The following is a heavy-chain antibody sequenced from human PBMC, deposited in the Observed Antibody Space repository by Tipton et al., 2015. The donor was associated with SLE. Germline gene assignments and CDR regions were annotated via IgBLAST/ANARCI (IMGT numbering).Heavy chain of an antibody. CDR3: ARDRDSSSAFAFDT. V-gene: IGHV3-48*03. J-gene: IGHJ3*02. D-gene: IGHD6-13*01. Sequence: SLRLSCAASGFTFSSYEMNWVRQAPGKGLEWVSYISSSGSTIYYADSVKGRFTISRDNAKNSLYLQMNSLRAEDTAVYYCARDRDSSSAFAFDTWGQGTMVTVSS. CDR2: ISSSGSTI. CDR1: GFTFSSYE.